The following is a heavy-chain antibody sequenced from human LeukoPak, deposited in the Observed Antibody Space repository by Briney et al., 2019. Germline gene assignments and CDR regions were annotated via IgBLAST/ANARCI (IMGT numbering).Heavy chain of an antibody. CDR1: GVSVGSAGYY. V-gene: IGHV4-61*08. J-gene: IGHJ4*02. CDR3: ARSQSQSGSYRYYFAY. D-gene: IGHD3-16*02. Sequence: SETLSLTCSVSGVSVGSAGYYWTWNRQPPGKGLEWIGYVYYSGNSNYNPILKSRVTMSLDPSNNQFSLKLSSVTAADTAVYYCARSQSQSGSYRYYFAYWGQGTLVAVSS. CDR2: VYYSGNS.